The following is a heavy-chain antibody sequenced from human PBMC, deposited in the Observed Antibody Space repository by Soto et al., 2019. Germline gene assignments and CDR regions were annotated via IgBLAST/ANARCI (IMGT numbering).Heavy chain of an antibody. CDR2: ISSSSSTI. D-gene: IGHD3-16*02. J-gene: IGHJ4*02. CDR3: ARGDYIWGSYRSYYFDY. V-gene: IGHV3-48*01. CDR1: GFIFSSYS. Sequence: GGSLRLSCAASGFIFSSYSMNWVRQAPGKGLEWVSYISSSSSTIYYADSVKGRFTISRDNAKNSLYLQMNSLRAEDTAVYYCARGDYIWGSYRSYYFDYWGQGTLVTVSS.